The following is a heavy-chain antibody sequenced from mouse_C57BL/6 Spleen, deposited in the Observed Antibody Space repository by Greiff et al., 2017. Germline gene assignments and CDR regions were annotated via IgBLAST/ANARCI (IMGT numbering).Heavy chain of an antibody. J-gene: IGHJ2*01. CDR2: IYPGDGDT. D-gene: IGHD1-1*01. CDR3: AREIRFDY. CDR1: GYAFSSSW. Sequence: VQLQESGPELVKPGASVKLSCKASGYAFSSSWLNWVKQRPGKGLEWIGRIYPGDGDTNYNGKFKGKATLTADKSSSTAYMQLSSLTSEDSAVYFCAREIRFDYWGQGTTLTVSS. V-gene: IGHV1-82*01.